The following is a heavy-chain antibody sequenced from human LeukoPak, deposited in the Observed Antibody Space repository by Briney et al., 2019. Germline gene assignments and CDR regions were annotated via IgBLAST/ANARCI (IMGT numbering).Heavy chain of an antibody. Sequence: PSETLSLTCAVYGGSFSNYYWSWIRQPPGKGLEWIGEINDSGRTNYNPSLMSRVTISVDTSKNQFSLRLNSVTATDTAVYYCARRWNYGRNYYIDVWGKGATVNVSS. J-gene: IGHJ6*03. D-gene: IGHD1-7*01. V-gene: IGHV4-34*01. CDR3: ARRWNYGRNYYIDV. CDR1: GGSFSNYY. CDR2: INDSGRT.